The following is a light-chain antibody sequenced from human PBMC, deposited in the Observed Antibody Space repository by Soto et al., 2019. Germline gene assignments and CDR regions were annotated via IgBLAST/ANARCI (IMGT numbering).Light chain of an antibody. V-gene: IGLV2-14*01. Sequence: QSALTQPASVSGSPGQPITISCSGTSSDIGAYKYVSWYQQHPGKVPKLMIYEDNNRPSGVSDRFSGSKSGNTASLTISGLQAEDEADYYCSSYTGSNTWMFGGGTKLTVL. J-gene: IGLJ3*02. CDR3: SSYTGSNTWM. CDR1: SSDIGAYKY. CDR2: EDN.